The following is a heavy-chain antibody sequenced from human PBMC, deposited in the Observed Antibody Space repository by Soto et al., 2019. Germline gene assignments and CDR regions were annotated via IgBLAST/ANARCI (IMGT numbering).Heavy chain of an antibody. D-gene: IGHD2-15*01. CDR1: GYTFSTFG. CDR2: ISVEKGDT. Sequence: QVQVVQSGAEVKKPGASVKVACKASGYTFSTFGMSWVRQAPGQGLEWMGWISVEKGDTNSAQKFQDRVPMTTDTSTGTAYMELRSLTSDDTAVYYCARCYCSVGSCFTCWHFDLWGRGTLVTVSS. CDR3: ARCYCSVGSCFTCWHFDL. V-gene: IGHV1-18*01. J-gene: IGHJ2*01.